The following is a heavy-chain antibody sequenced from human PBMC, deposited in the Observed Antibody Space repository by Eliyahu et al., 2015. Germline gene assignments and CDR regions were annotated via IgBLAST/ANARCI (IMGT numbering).Heavy chain of an antibody. CDR3: ARDGPYYGMDV. CDR2: IWYDGSNK. V-gene: IGHV3-33*01. Sequence: QVQLVESGGGVVQPGRSLXLSCAASGFTFSSYGMHWVRQAPGKGLEWVAVIWYDGSNKYYADSVKGRFTISRDNSKNTLYLQMNSLRAEDTAVYYCARDGPYYGMDVWGQGTTVTVSS. J-gene: IGHJ6*02. CDR1: GFTFSSYG.